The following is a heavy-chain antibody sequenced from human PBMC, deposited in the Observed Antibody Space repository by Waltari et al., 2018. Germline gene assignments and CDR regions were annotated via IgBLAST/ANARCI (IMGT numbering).Heavy chain of an antibody. Sequence: QVQLQQWGAGLLKPSETLSLTFAVYGGSFSGYYWRWLRQPPGKGLEWIGEINHSGYSNYNPSLKRRVTILVDTSKNQFALKLNSVTAADTAVYYCAKGRFQGSPWTFDIWGQGTMVTVSS. J-gene: IGHJ3*02. CDR1: GGSFSGYY. CDR3: AKGRFQGSPWTFDI. V-gene: IGHV4-34*01. D-gene: IGHD1-26*01. CDR2: INHSGYS.